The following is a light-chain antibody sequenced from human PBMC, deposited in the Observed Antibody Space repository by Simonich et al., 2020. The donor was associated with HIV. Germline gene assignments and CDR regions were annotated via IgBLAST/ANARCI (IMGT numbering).Light chain of an antibody. CDR3: MQALQTPFT. Sequence: DIQMTQSPSSLSASVGDRVTITCRASQSIRSYLNWYQQKPGKAPKLLIYAASSLQSGVPSRFSGSGSGTDFTLQISRVEAEDVGVYYCMQALQTPFTFGPGTKVDIK. CDR1: QSIRSY. CDR2: AAS. J-gene: IGKJ3*01. V-gene: IGKV1-39*01.